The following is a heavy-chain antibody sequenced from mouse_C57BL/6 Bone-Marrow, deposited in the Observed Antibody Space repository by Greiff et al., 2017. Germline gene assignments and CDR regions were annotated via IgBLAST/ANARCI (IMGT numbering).Heavy chain of an antibody. J-gene: IGHJ3*01. D-gene: IGHD1-1*01. CDR1: GYTFTSYW. CDR3: AREAYGRGFAY. CDR2: IPPNSGST. Sequence: VQLQQPGAELVKPGASVKLSCKASGYTFTSYWMHWVKQRPGQGLEWIGMIPPNSGSTNYNEKFKSKATLTVDKSSSTAYMQLSSLTSEDSAVYYCAREAYGRGFAYWGQGTRVTVSA. V-gene: IGHV1-64*01.